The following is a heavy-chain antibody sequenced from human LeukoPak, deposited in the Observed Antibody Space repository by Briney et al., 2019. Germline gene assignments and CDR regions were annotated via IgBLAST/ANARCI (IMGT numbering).Heavy chain of an antibody. CDR1: GFTFSSYR. J-gene: IGHJ4*02. D-gene: IGHD3-10*01. V-gene: IGHV3-48*01. CDR3: ARVSYGSGSYPHDY. CDR2: ISSSSSTI. Sequence: GGSLRLSGAASGFTFSSYRMNWVRQAPGKGLEWVSYISSSSSTIYYADSVKGRFTISRDNAKNSLYLQTNSLRAEDTAVYYCARVSYGSGSYPHDYWGQGTLVTVSS.